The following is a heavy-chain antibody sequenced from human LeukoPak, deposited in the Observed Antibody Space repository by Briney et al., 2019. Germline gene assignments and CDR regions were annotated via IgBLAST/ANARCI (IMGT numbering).Heavy chain of an antibody. CDR1: GGSISSYY. V-gene: IGHV4-59*01. CDR2: IYYSGST. J-gene: IGHJ5*02. Sequence: SETLSLTCTVSGGSISSYYWSWIRQPPGKGLEWIGYIYYSGSTNYNPSLKSRVTISVDTSMNQFSLKLSSVTAADTAVYYCAGVGATTFWFDPWGQGTLVTVSS. CDR3: AGVGATTFWFDP. D-gene: IGHD1-26*01.